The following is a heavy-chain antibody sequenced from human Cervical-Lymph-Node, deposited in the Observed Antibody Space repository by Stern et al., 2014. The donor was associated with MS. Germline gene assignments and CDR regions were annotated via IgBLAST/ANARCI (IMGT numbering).Heavy chain of an antibody. CDR1: GYTFTSYA. Sequence: VQLLESGAEVKKPGASVKVSCKASGYTFTSYAISWVRQAPGQGLEWMGWISGYNGNTNYAQSLQGRVTMTRDTATNTVHMELRSLRSHDTAVYYCAREGDYGGNLGYFDNWGQGTLVTVSS. D-gene: IGHD4-23*01. V-gene: IGHV1-18*04. CDR3: AREGDYGGNLGYFDN. CDR2: ISGYNGNT. J-gene: IGHJ4*02.